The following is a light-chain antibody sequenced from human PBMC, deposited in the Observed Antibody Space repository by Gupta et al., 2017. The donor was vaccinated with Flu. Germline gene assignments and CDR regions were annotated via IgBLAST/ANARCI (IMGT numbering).Light chain of an antibody. CDR3: AVWDDSLGAWV. V-gene: IGLV1-47*01. CDR2: RND. J-gene: IGLJ3*02. CDR1: SSNIGGNF. Sequence: QSVMTQPPSASGTPGPRVTISSSGSSSNIGGNFVYWFQQVPGTAPKLLIYRNDRRPSGVSDRFSGSKSGTSASLAISGLRSEDEADYYCAVWDDSLGAWVFGGGTKLTVL.